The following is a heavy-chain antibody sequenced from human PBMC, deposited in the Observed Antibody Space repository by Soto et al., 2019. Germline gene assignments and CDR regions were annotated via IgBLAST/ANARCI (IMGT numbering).Heavy chain of an antibody. D-gene: IGHD3-10*01. CDR2: ISGSGGST. J-gene: IGHJ4*02. CDR3: AKMAASYYGSGSYITSFDY. CDR1: GFTFSSYA. V-gene: IGHV3-23*01. Sequence: GGSLRLSCAASGFTFSSYAMSWVRQAPGKGLEWVSAISGSGGSTYYADSVKGRFTISRDNSKNTLYLQMNSLRAEDTAVYYCAKMAASYYGSGSYITSFDYWGQGTLVTVSS.